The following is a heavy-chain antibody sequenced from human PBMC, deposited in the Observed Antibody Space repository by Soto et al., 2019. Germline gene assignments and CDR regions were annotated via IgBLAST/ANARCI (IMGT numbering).Heavy chain of an antibody. CDR1: GFSFSSYA. V-gene: IGHV3-30-3*01. D-gene: IGHD2-15*01. CDR2: ISYDGSNK. Sequence: QVQRVESGGGVVQPGRSLRLSCAASGFSFSSYAKHWVRQAPGRGPEWVTLISYDGSNKDYADSVKGRFTISRDNSKTTLYLQMSSLRSEDTALYYCTRPYCSSGSFHQPGWGYFDVWGRGTLVTVAS. J-gene: IGHJ2*01. CDR3: TRPYCSSGSFHQPGWGYFDV.